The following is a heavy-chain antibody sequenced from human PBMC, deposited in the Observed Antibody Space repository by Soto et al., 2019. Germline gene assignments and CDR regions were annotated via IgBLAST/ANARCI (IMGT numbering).Heavy chain of an antibody. D-gene: IGHD3-16*01. CDR1: GFGFNGYD. CDR2: ISTAGDT. V-gene: IGHV3-13*01. CDR3: ARGGARFDGMDV. Sequence: PGGSLRLACAASGFGFNGYDMHWVRQAPGKNLEWVAAISTAGDTYYLGSVKGRFTISREDAKNSLSLQMNSLRVGDTAVYYCARGGARFDGMDVWGQGTTVTVSS. J-gene: IGHJ6*02.